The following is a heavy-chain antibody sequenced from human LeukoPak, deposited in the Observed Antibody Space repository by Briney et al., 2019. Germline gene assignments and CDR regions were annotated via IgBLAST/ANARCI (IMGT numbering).Heavy chain of an antibody. Sequence: SGTLSLTCAVSGGSISSSNWWSWVRQPPGKGLEWIGEIYHSGSTNYNPSPKSRVTISVDKSKNKFSLKLSSVTAADTAVYYCARAARVGRLPYFDYWGQGTLVTVSS. J-gene: IGHJ4*02. D-gene: IGHD3-10*01. CDR1: GGSISSSNW. V-gene: IGHV4-4*02. CDR2: IYHSGST. CDR3: ARAARVGRLPYFDY.